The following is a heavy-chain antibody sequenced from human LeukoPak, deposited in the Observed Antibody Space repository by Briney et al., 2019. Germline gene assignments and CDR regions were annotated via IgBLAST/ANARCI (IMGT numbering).Heavy chain of an antibody. CDR1: GGSISSYY. D-gene: IGHD3-10*01. CDR3: ARGLGGPMFDY. V-gene: IGHV4-59*12. CDR2: IYYSGST. J-gene: IGHJ4*02. Sequence: SETLSLTCTVSGGSISSYYWSWIRQPPGKGLEWIGYIYYSGSTNYNPSLKSRVTISVDTSKNQFSLKLSSVTAADTAVYYCARGLGGPMFDYWGQGTLVTVSS.